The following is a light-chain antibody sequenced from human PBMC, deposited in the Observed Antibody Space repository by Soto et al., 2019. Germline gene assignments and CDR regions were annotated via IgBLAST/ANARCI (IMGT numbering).Light chain of an antibody. V-gene: IGLV2-14*01. Sequence: QSALTQPAPVSGSPGQSITISCTGTSSDVGGYNYVSWYQQHPGKAPKLMIYDVNNRPSGVSNRFSGSKSGNTASLTISGLQAEDEADYYCSSYTSSSTLVVFGGGTKLTVL. J-gene: IGLJ2*01. CDR3: SSYTSSSTLVV. CDR2: DVN. CDR1: SSDVGGYNY.